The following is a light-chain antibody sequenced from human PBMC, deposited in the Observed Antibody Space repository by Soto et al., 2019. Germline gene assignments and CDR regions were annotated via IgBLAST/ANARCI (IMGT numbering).Light chain of an antibody. CDR3: SSYTSSSIVV. J-gene: IGLJ2*01. CDR1: SSDVGGYNY. CDR2: DVS. Sequence: QSALTQPASVSGSPGQSITISCTGTSSDVGGYNYVSWYQQHPGKAPKLMIYDVSNRPSGVSNRFSGSKSGNTASLTSSGLQAEDESDYYCSSYTSSSIVVFGGGTKLNVL. V-gene: IGLV2-14*01.